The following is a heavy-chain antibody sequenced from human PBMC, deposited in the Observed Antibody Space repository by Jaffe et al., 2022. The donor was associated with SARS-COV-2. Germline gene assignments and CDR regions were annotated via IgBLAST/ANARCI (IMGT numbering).Heavy chain of an antibody. CDR2: IYSGGNT. Sequence: EVQLVETGGGLIQPGGSLRLSCAASGFTVSNNHMTWVRQAPGKGLEWVSVIYSGGNTYYADSVKGRFTISRDNSKNTLYLQMNTLRAEDTAVYYCARDPYRAVAGYWGQGTLVTVSS. J-gene: IGHJ4*02. D-gene: IGHD6-19*01. CDR3: ARDPYRAVAGY. CDR1: GFTVSNNH. V-gene: IGHV3-53*02.